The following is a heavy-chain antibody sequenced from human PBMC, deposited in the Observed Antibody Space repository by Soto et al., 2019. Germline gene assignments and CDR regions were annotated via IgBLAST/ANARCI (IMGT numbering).Heavy chain of an antibody. CDR2: ISAYNGDT. D-gene: IGHD3-10*01. V-gene: IGHV1-18*01. Sequence: GASVKVSCKASGYIFTKYGISWVRQAPGQGLEWMGWISAYNGDTNYAQKLQGRVTMTTDTSTSTAYMELRSLRSDDTAVYYCARDGELHYGSVSYQKHYYYSYGMDVWGQGTTVTVSS. J-gene: IGHJ6*02. CDR1: GYIFTKYG. CDR3: ARDGELHYGSVSYQKHYYYSYGMDV.